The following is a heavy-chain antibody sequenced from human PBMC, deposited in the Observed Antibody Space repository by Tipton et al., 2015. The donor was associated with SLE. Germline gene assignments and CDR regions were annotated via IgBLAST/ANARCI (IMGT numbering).Heavy chain of an antibody. D-gene: IGHD4-17*01. J-gene: IGHJ3*02. CDR1: GFTFSSYG. CDR2: IRYDGSNK. Sequence: SLRLSCAASGFTFSSYGMHWVRQAPGKGLEWVAFIRYDGSNKYYADSVKGRFTISRDNSKNTLYLQMNSLRAEYTAVYYCAKLPMTTVTTRAFDIWVQGTMVTVSS. CDR3: AKLPMTTVTTRAFDI. V-gene: IGHV3-30*02.